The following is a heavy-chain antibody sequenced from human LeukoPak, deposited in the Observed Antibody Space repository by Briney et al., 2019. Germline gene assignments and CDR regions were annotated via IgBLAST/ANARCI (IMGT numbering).Heavy chain of an antibody. J-gene: IGHJ3*02. D-gene: IGHD3-16*01. Sequence: PGGSLRLSCAASGFTFSSYAMHWVRQAPGKGLEWVAVISYDGSNKYYADSVKGRFTISRDNSKNTLYLQMNSLRAEDTAVYYCGRSPGGFGERLRKAFDIWGQGTMVTVSS. V-gene: IGHV3-30-3*01. CDR1: GFTFSSYA. CDR2: ISYDGSNK. CDR3: GRSPGGFGERLRKAFDI.